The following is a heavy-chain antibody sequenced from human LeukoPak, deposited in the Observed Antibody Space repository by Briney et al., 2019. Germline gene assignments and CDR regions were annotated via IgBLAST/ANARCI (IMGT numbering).Heavy chain of an antibody. D-gene: IGHD4-17*01. CDR2: IDNSGART. CDR1: GFTFATNG. J-gene: IGHJ5*02. Sequence: QSGGSLRLSCAASGFTFATNGMAWVRQAPGKGLEWLSTIDNSGARTHYTDSVKGRFTISRDNSKNTLFLQMNSLRAEDTAVYYCARATVTRWFDPWGQGTLVTVSS. CDR3: ARATVTRWFDP. V-gene: IGHV3-23*05.